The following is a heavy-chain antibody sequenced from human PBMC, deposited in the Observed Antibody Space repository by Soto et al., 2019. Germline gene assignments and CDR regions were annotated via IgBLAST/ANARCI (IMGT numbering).Heavy chain of an antibody. CDR2: IKQDGSEK. CDR1: GFTFSSYW. Sequence: GGSLRLSCGASGFTFSSYWMSWVRQAPGKGLEWVANIKQDGSEKYYVDSVKGRFTISRDNAKNSLYLQMNSLRAEDTAVYYCARLGLTMIVVVITGFAIWGQGTMVTVSS. CDR3: ARLGLTMIVVVITGFAI. V-gene: IGHV3-7*05. J-gene: IGHJ3*02. D-gene: IGHD3-22*01.